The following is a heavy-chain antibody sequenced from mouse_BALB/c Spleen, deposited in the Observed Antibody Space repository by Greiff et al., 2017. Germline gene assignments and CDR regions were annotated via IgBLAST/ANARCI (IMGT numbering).Heavy chain of an antibody. J-gene: IGHJ3*01. D-gene: IGHD2-12*01. CDR3: ARQNDRGFAY. CDR1: GFAFSSYD. V-gene: IGHV5-12-1*01. Sequence: EVKLMESGGGLVKSGGSLKLSCAASGFAFSSYDMSWVRQTPEKRLEWVAYISSGGGSTYYPDTVKGRFTISRDNAKNTLYLQMSSLKSEDTAMYYCARQNDRGFAYWGQGTLVTVAA. CDR2: ISSGGGST.